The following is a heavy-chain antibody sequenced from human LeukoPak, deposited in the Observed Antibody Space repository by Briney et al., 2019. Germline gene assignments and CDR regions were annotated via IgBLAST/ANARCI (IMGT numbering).Heavy chain of an antibody. CDR2: IYYSGST. V-gene: IGHV4-39*01. J-gene: IGHJ6*04. D-gene: IGHD3-22*01. CDR1: GGSTSSSSYY. CDR3: ARGGHYYDSSGYLDV. Sequence: SETLSLTCTVSGGSTSSSSYYWGWIRQPPGKGLEWIGSIYYSGSTYYNPSLKSRVTISVDTSKNQFSLKLSSVTAADTAVYYCARGGHYYDSSGYLDVWGKGTTVTVSS.